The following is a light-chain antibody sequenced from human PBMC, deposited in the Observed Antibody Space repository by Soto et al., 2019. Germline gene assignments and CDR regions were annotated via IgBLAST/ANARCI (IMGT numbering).Light chain of an antibody. Sequence: EIVLTQSPGTLSLSPGERATLSCRASQSVSSSYLAWYQQKPGQAPRLLIYGASSRATGIPDRFSGSGSGTDFTLTTSRLEPEDCAVYYCQQYGSSLWTFGPGTKVEIK. J-gene: IGKJ1*01. CDR2: GAS. V-gene: IGKV3-20*01. CDR1: QSVSSSY. CDR3: QQYGSSLWT.